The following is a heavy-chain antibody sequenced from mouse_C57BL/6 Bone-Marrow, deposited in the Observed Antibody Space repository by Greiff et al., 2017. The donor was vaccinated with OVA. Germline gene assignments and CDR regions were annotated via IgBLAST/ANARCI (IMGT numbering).Heavy chain of an antibody. D-gene: IGHD2-3*01. J-gene: IGHJ2*01. V-gene: IGHV3-6*01. CDR1: GYSITSGYY. Sequence: ESGPGLVKPSQSLSLTCSVTGYSITSGYYWNWIRQFPGNKLEWMGYISYDGSNNYNPTLKNRISITRDTSKNQFFLKLNSVTTEDTATYYCARVYDRFDYWGQGTTLTVSS. CDR2: ISYDGSN. CDR3: ARVYDRFDY.